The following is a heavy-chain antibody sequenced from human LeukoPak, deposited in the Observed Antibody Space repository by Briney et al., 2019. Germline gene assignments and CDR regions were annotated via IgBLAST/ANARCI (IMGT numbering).Heavy chain of an antibody. CDR2: LNPNTGGT. V-gene: IGHV1-2*02. J-gene: IGHJ4*02. Sequence: GASVKVSCKTSGYTFTDYYMHWVRQAPGQGLEWMGWLNPNTGGTNYAQKYQDRVTMTRDTSTSTAYMELTRLTSDDTAVYYCARDKISFDYWGQGTLVTFYS. CDR1: GYTFTDYY. D-gene: IGHD2/OR15-2a*01. CDR3: ARDKISFDY.